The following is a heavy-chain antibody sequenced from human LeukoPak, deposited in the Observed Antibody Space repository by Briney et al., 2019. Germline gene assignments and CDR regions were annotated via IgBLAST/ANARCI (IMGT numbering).Heavy chain of an antibody. CDR2: ISADGSYT. J-gene: IGHJ3*02. V-gene: IGHV3-74*01. CDR1: GFSFSSFW. Sequence: GGSLRLSCAASGFSFSSFWMHWVRQAPGKGLVWVTRISADGSYTLYADSVKGRFTISRDNAKNTLYLQMNSLRAEDTAVYYCATANSGPDIWGQGTTVTVSS. CDR3: ATANSGPDI. D-gene: IGHD1-1*01.